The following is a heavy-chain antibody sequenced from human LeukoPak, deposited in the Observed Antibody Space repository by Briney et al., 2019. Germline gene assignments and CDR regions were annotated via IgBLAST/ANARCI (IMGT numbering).Heavy chain of an antibody. D-gene: IGHD3-10*01. Sequence: PGGSLRLSCAASGFTFSTYAMSWVRQAPGKGLEWVSTISSSGSRTYHVDSVKGRFIISRDNSKNTVYLQMNSLRAEDTALYFCAKDFGSILGDYWGQGGLVTVSS. J-gene: IGHJ4*02. CDR3: AKDFGSILGDY. CDR1: GFTFSTYA. V-gene: IGHV3-23*01. CDR2: ISSSGSRT.